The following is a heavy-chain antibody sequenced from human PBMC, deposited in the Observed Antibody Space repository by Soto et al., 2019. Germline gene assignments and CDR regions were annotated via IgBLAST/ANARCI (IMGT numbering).Heavy chain of an antibody. CDR1: GLNFEKCS. CDR2: ISPSSTYI. V-gene: IGHV3-21*04. J-gene: IGHJ4*02. Sequence: PGGSLRLSCAASGLNFEKCSMNWVRQPPGKGPEWLASISPSSTYIRYADSVKGRFTISRDNARNSLSLQMMNLRADDMAIYYCATDTGDIEVVPATTWGQGTLVTVSS. D-gene: IGHD2-15*01. CDR3: ATDTGDIEVVPATT.